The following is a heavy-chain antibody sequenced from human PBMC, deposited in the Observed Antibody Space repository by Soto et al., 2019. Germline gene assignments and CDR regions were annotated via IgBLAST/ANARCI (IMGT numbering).Heavy chain of an antibody. CDR2: ISSSSSYI. Sequence: GGSLRLSCAASGFTFSSYSMNWVRQAPGKGLEWVSSISSSSSYIYYADSVKGRFTISRDNAKNSLYLQMNSLRAEDTAVYYCASCKYSSSFGGMDVWGQGTKVTVYS. J-gene: IGHJ6*02. CDR3: ASCKYSSSFGGMDV. D-gene: IGHD6-6*01. CDR1: GFTFSSYS. V-gene: IGHV3-21*01.